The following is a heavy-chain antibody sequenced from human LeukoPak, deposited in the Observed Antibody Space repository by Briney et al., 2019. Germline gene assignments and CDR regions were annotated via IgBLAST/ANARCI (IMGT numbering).Heavy chain of an antibody. Sequence: GGSLRLSCAASGVIFTNYGMTWVRQAPGKGLEWVSAISASGGSTYYADSVKGRFTISRDNAKNSLYLQMNSLRDEDTAVYYCARVWDYDILTGYRGSFDYWGQGTLVTVSS. J-gene: IGHJ4*02. V-gene: IGHV3-23*01. CDR3: ARVWDYDILTGYRGSFDY. D-gene: IGHD3-9*01. CDR2: ISASGGST. CDR1: GVIFTNYG.